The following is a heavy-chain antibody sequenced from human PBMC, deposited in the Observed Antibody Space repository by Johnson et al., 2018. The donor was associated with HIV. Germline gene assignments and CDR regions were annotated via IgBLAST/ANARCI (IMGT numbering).Heavy chain of an antibody. Sequence: VQLVESGGGLVQPGGSLRLSCVVSGFTVSSSYLTWVRQAPGKGLEWVSLIYSSGTTDYADSVQGRFTISRDNSKNTLYLQMNSLRAEDTAIYYCAKGRYSSSWYLAGAFDIWSQGTMVTVSS. V-gene: IGHV3-53*01. CDR2: IYSSGTT. CDR3: AKGRYSSSWYLAGAFDI. D-gene: IGHD6-13*01. CDR1: GFTVSSSY. J-gene: IGHJ3*02.